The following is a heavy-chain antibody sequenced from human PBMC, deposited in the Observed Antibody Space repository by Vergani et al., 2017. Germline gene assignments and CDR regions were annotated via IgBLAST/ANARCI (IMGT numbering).Heavy chain of an antibody. D-gene: IGHD3-9*01. CDR3: ERDRLRYFDWLPYYYYGKDV. V-gene: IGHV3-7*01. J-gene: IGHJ6*02. Sequence: EVQLVESGGGLVQPGGSLRLSCAASGFTFSSYWMSWVRQAPGKGLEWVANIKQDGSEKYYVDSVKGRFTISRDNAKNALYLQMNSLRAEDTAVYYCERDRLRYFDWLPYYYYGKDVWGQGTTVTVSS. CDR1: GFTFSSYW. CDR2: IKQDGSEK.